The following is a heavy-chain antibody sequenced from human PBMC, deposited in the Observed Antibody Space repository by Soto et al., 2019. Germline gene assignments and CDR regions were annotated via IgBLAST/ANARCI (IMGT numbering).Heavy chain of an antibody. D-gene: IGHD2-15*01. Sequence: GPVKVSCKASGYTFTSYAMHWVRQAPGQRLEWMGWINAGNGNTKYSQKFQGRVTITRDTSASTAYMELSSLRSEDTAVYYCARETRSSCSGGSCYPTFDYWGQGTLVTVSS. CDR3: ARETRSSCSGGSCYPTFDY. J-gene: IGHJ4*02. CDR1: GYTFTSYA. CDR2: INAGNGNT. V-gene: IGHV1-3*01.